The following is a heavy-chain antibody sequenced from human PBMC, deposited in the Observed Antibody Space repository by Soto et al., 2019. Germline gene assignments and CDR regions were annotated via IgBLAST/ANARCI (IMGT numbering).Heavy chain of an antibody. Sequence: QVQLVQSGAEVKKPGASVKVSCKTSGYTFTNFGISWVRQAPGQGFEWLGWISGNSGRTYYAQKFQGRVTMTRDTSKNTAYMELRSLTSDDTALFFCVRVGSTDHYRGGLDWGRGTLVTVSS. D-gene: IGHD3-9*01. CDR1: GYTFTNFG. J-gene: IGHJ4*02. CDR3: VRVGSTDHYRGGLD. V-gene: IGHV1-18*01. CDR2: ISGNSGRT.